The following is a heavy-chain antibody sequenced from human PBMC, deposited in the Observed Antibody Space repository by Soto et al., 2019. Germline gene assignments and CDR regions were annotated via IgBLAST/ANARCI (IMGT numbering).Heavy chain of an antibody. CDR2: IDHSGST. D-gene: IGHD2-15*01. CDR3: ASVTPSPGRFDP. J-gene: IGHJ5*02. V-gene: IGHV4-34*02. CDR1: SGSLSGFY. Sequence: QVQLQQWGAGLLKASETLSLTCAVYSGSLSGFYWSWIRQPPGKGLEWIGEIDHSGSTHYNPSLKSRVTLSVDTSKTQFSRTLTSVAGAETAVYFCASVTPSPGRFDPWGQGVLVIVSS.